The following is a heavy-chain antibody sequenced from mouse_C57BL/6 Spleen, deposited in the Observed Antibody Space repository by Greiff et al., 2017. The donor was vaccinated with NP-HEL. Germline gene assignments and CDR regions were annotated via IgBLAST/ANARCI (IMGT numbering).Heavy chain of an antibody. Sequence: VQLQQSGAELVRPGASVKLSCKASGYTFTDYYINWVKQRPGQGLEWIARIYPGSGNTYYNEKFKGKATLTAEKSSSTAYMQLSSLTSEDSAVYFCARGGTTVVAPYYFDYWGQGTTLTVSS. D-gene: IGHD1-1*01. CDR3: ARGGTTVVAPYYFDY. J-gene: IGHJ2*01. CDR2: IYPGSGNT. V-gene: IGHV1-76*01. CDR1: GYTFTDYY.